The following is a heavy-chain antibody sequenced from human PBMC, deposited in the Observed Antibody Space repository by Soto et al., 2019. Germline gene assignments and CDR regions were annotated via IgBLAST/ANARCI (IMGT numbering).Heavy chain of an antibody. CDR3: AREREAFDY. J-gene: IGHJ4*02. CDR1: EFSFSSYN. V-gene: IGHV3-21*06. CDR2: ISSSSSYI. D-gene: IGHD1-26*01. Sequence: EVPLVESGGGLVKPGGSLRLSCGASEFSFSSYNMNWVRQAPGKGLEWVSFISSSSSYIFYADSVKGRFTISRDNAKNSLYLQMNSLRAEDTAGYYCAREREAFDYWGQGTLVTVSS.